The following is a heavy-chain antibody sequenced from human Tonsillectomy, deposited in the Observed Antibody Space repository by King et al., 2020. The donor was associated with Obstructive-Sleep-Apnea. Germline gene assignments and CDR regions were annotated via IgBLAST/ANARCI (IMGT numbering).Heavy chain of an antibody. CDR1: GGSISSSSYY. V-gene: IGHV4-39*01. CDR2: IYYSGST. D-gene: IGHD2-2*01. CDR3: ARRGVVVPAAISFDY. Sequence: QLQESGPGLVKPSETLSLTCTVSGGSISSSSYYWGWIRQPPGKGLEWIGSIYYSGSTYYNPSLKSRVTISVDTSKNQFSLKLGSVTAADTAVYYCARRGVVVPAAISFDYWGQGTLVTVSS. J-gene: IGHJ4*02.